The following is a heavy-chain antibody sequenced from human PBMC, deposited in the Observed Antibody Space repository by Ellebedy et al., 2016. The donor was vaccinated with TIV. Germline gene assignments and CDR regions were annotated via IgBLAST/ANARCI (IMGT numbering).Heavy chain of an antibody. V-gene: IGHV3-7*04. CDR1: GFTFSSYW. CDR3: ARENSYDFWSGYYYYYYGMDV. Sequence: GGSLRLSCAASGFTFSSYWMSWVRQAPGKGLEWVANIKQDGSEKYYVDSVKGRFTISRDNDKNSLYLQMNSLRAEDTAVYYCARENSYDFWSGYYYYYYGMDVWGQGTTVTVSS. D-gene: IGHD3-3*01. J-gene: IGHJ6*02. CDR2: IKQDGSEK.